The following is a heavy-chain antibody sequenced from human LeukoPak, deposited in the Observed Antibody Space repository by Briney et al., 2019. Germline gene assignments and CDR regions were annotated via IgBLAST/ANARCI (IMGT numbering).Heavy chain of an antibody. V-gene: IGHV3-9*01. CDR1: GLTFRDSA. CDR3: AKEGSVCTNGICRYFDF. Sequence: GGSLRLSCAASGLTFRDSAMHWVRQVPGKGLEWVSSISWNSDNIDYVDSVKGRFTISRDNAKNSLYLQMNSLRPEDTAFYYCAKEGSVCTNGICRYFDFWGQGALVTVSS. D-gene: IGHD2-8*01. CDR2: ISWNSDNI. J-gene: IGHJ4*02.